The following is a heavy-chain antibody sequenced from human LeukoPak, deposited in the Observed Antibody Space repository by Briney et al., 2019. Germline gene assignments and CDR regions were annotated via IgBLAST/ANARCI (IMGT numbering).Heavy chain of an antibody. CDR1: GGTFSSYA. Sequence: GSSVKVSCKASGGTFSSYAISWVRQAPGQGLEWMGGIIPIFGTANYAQKFQGRVTITADESTSTAYMELSSLRSEDTAVYYCARAISYTYDSSGYYPMPHYYFDYWGQGTLVTVSS. V-gene: IGHV1-69*01. D-gene: IGHD3-22*01. CDR3: ARAISYTYDSSGYYPMPHYYFDY. CDR2: IIPIFGTA. J-gene: IGHJ4*02.